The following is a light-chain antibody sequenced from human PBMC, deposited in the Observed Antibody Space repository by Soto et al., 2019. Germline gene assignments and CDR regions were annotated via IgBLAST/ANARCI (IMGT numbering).Light chain of an antibody. CDR3: QQYPGYT. J-gene: IGKJ2*01. CDR2: GAS. V-gene: IGKV3-20*01. CDR1: QIVSSSY. Sequence: EIVLTQSPGTLSLSPGERATLSCRASQIVSSSYLAWYQQKPGQAPRLLIYGASSRATGIPDRFSGSGSGTDFTLTISRLEPEDFAVYYCQQYPGYTFGQGTKLEIK.